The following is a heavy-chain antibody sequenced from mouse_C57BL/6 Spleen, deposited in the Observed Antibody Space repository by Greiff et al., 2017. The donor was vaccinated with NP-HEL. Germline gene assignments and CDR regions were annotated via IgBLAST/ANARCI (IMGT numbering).Heavy chain of an antibody. CDR3: ARMGNYSYFDY. Sequence: VQLQQPGAELVMPGASVKLSCKASGYTFTSYWMHWVKQRPGQGLEWIGEIDPSDSYTNYNQKFKGKSTLTVDKSSSTAYMQLSSLTSEDSAVYYCARMGNYSYFDYWGQGTTLTVSS. D-gene: IGHD2-12*01. CDR2: IDPSDSYT. V-gene: IGHV1-69*01. J-gene: IGHJ2*01. CDR1: GYTFTSYW.